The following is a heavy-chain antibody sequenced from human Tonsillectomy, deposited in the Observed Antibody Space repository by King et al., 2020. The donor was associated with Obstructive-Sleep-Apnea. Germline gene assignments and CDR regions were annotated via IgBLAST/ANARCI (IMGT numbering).Heavy chain of an antibody. V-gene: IGHV5-51*01. CDR1: GYSFSSYW. D-gene: IGHD4-17*01. Sequence: VQLVQSGAEVKKPGESLKIFCKGSGYSFSSYWIGWVRQMPGKGLEWMGIIYPGDSDTRYSPSFQGQVTISADKSISTAYLQWSSLKASDTAMYYCARVADYGDYIYDFDYWGQGTLVIVSS. CDR2: IYPGDSDT. J-gene: IGHJ4*02. CDR3: ARVADYGDYIYDFDY.